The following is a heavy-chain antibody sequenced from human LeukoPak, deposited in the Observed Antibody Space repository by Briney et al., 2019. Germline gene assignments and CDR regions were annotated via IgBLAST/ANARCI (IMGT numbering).Heavy chain of an antibody. Sequence: SETLSLTCTVSGGSISSSTYYWDWIRQPPGKGLEWIGSVFYTGSTYYNPSLKSRVIISLDTSKNQFSLKLSSVTAADTAVYYCARELLYCSGGRCYPYYFDYWSQGTLVTVSS. D-gene: IGHD2-15*01. CDR2: VFYTGST. CDR3: ARELLYCSGGRCYPYYFDY. CDR1: GGSISSSTYY. J-gene: IGHJ4*02. V-gene: IGHV4-39*07.